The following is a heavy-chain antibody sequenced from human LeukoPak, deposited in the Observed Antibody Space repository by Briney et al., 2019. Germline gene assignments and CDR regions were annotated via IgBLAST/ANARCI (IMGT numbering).Heavy chain of an antibody. CDR2: ISYEGSNK. CDR1: GFTFSSYG. J-gene: IGHJ1*01. D-gene: IGHD6-13*01. V-gene: IGHV3-30*18. Sequence: PGGSLRLSCAASGFTFSSYGMHWVRQAPGKGLEWVAVISYEGSNKYYADSVKGRFTISRDNSKNTLYLQMNSLRAEDTAVYYCAKGGIAAALPFQHWGQGTLVTVSS. CDR3: AKGGIAAALPFQH.